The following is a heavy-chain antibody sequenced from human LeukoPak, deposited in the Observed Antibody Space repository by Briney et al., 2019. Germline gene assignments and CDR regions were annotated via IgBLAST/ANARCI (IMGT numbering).Heavy chain of an antibody. J-gene: IGHJ4*02. V-gene: IGHV4-34*01. CDR3: ALFEVVVGSTQDF. CDR2: IHHTGHI. D-gene: IGHD2-15*01. CDR1: GGSFSGYY. Sequence: PSETLSLTCAVYGGSFSGYYWSWIRQPPGKGLEWIAEIHHTGHINYNPSLKSRVTVSVDRSKNQFSLKLTSVTAADTAVYYCALFEVVVGSTQDFWGQGTLVTVSS.